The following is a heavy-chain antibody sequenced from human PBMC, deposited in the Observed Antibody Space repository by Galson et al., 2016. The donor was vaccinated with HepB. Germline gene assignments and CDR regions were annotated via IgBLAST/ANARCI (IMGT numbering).Heavy chain of an antibody. V-gene: IGHV1-18*04. CDR3: ARKPTSSPFDY. CDR2: ISANNGDT. Sequence: SVKVSCKASGYTFTGYGISWVRQAPGQGLEYVGWISANNGDTSYPQNLQGRVTMTRDTSTSTVYMELRSLRSDDTAVYYCARKPTSSPFDYWGQGTLVTVSS. J-gene: IGHJ4*02. CDR1: GYTFTGYG. D-gene: IGHD2/OR15-2a*01.